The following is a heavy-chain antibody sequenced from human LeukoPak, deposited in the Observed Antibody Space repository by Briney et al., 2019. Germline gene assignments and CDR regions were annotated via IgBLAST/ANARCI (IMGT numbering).Heavy chain of an antibody. J-gene: IGHJ4*02. Sequence: SQTLSLTCAISGDSVFSNTAAWNWIRLSPSRGLEWLGRTYYRSKWYNDYPVSVKGRITINPDTSKNQFSLQLNSVTPEDTAVYYCARGITVIGYYFDYWAREPWSPSPQ. V-gene: IGHV6-1*01. D-gene: IGHD6-19*01. CDR2: TYYRSKWYN. CDR3: ARGITVIGYYFDY. CDR1: GDSVFSNTAA.